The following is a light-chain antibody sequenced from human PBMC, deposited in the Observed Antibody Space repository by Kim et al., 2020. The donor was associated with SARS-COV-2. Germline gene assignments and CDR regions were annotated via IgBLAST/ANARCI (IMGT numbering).Light chain of an antibody. Sequence: DIQMTQSPSTLSACVGDRVTITCRASQSISSWLAWYQQKPGKAPKLLIYKASSLESGVPSRFSGSGSGTEFTLTISSLQPDDFATYYCQQYNSYSPWTFGQGTNVDIK. CDR1: QSISSW. V-gene: IGKV1-5*03. CDR2: KAS. CDR3: QQYNSYSPWT. J-gene: IGKJ1*01.